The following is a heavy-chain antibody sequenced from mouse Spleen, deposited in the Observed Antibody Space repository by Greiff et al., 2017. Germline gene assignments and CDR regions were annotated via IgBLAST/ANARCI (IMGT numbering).Heavy chain of an antibody. CDR3: ARGGILLRPLDY. Sequence: EVNLVESGGGLVKLGGSLKLSCAASGFTFSSYYMSWVRQTPEKRLEWVATISSGGGGTYYPDSVKGRFTISRDNAKNTLYLQMSSLNSEDTAVYYCARGGILLRPLDYWGQGTTLTVSS. CDR1: GFTFSSYY. V-gene: IGHV5-6-4*01. D-gene: IGHD1-1*01. CDR2: ISSGGGGT. J-gene: IGHJ2*01.